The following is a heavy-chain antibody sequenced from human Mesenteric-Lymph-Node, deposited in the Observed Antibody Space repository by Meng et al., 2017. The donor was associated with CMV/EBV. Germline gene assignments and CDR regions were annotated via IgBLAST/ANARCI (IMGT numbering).Heavy chain of an antibody. CDR2: ISSSSNYI. Sequence: GGSLRLSCAASGFTFSSYSMNWVRQAPGKGLEWVSSISSSSNYIYYADSVKGRFTISRDNAKNSLYLQMNSLRAEDTAVYYCARSGPKQWLVSRWFDPWGQGTLVTVSS. D-gene: IGHD6-19*01. CDR3: ARSGPKQWLVSRWFDP. V-gene: IGHV3-21*01. CDR1: GFTFSSYS. J-gene: IGHJ5*02.